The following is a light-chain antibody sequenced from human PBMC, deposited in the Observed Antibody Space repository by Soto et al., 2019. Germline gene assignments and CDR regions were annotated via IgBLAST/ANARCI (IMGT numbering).Light chain of an antibody. CDR1: SSDVGGYNY. Sequence: QPALTQPASGSGSPRGALTISYTETSSDVGGYNYVSWYQQHPGKAPKLMIYDVSNRPSGVSNRFSGSKSGNTASLTISGLQAEDEADYYCSSYTSSSTPLYVFRPGTKVPVL. CDR2: DVS. V-gene: IGLV2-14*01. CDR3: SSYTSSSTPLYV. J-gene: IGLJ1*01.